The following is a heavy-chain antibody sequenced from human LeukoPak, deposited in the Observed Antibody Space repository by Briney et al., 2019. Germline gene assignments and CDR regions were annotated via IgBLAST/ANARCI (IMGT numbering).Heavy chain of an antibody. V-gene: IGHV3-48*01. J-gene: IGHJ4*02. CDR3: EREMGGGY. CDR1: GFTFSSYS. CDR2: ISSSSTI. Sequence: GGSLRLSCAASGFTFSSYSMNWVRQAPVKGLEWVSYISSSSTIYYAASVKGRFTISRDNAKNSLYLQMNSLTAEDTAVYYCEREMGGGYWGQGTLVTVSS. D-gene: IGHD3-16*01.